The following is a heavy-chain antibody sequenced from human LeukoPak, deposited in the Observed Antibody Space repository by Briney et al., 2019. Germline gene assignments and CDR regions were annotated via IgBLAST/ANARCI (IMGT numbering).Heavy chain of an antibody. D-gene: IGHD3-10*01. CDR2: IYPGDSDT. CDR1: GYSFTSYW. Sequence: GESLKISCKGSGYSFTSYWIGWVRQMPGKGLEWMGIIYPGDSDTRYSPSFQGQVTISADKSISTAYLQWSSLKASDTAMYYCASQTNYYGSGSYWWFDPWGQGTLVTVSS. CDR3: ASQTNYYGSGSYWWFDP. J-gene: IGHJ5*02. V-gene: IGHV5-51*01.